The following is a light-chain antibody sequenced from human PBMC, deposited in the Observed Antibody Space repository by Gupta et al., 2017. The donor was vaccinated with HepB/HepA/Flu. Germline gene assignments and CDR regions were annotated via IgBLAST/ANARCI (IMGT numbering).Light chain of an antibody. V-gene: IGLV1-47*01. Sequence: QSVLPQPLSASGTPGQTVIISCSGSHSNIGTNFMYWFQQFPGTAPKPLIFRSNQRPSGVPDRFSGSKSGTSASLAISGLRSEDEADYYCVAWDDTLGGWVFGGGTKLTVL. CDR3: VAWDDTLGGWV. J-gene: IGLJ3*02. CDR1: HSNIGTNF. CDR2: RSN.